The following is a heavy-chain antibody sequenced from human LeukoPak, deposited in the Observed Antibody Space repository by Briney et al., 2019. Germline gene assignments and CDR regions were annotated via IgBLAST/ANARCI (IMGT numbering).Heavy chain of an antibody. J-gene: IGHJ4*02. CDR3: ARDHSSSCQLLDY. Sequence: GPVKVSCKASGYTFTTYGVTWVRQAPGQGLEWMGWISAYNGDTNYAQKFQGRITMTTDTSTSTAYMELRSLRSDDTAVYYCARDHSSSCQLLDYWGQGTLVTVSS. D-gene: IGHD6-13*01. CDR1: GYTFTTYG. CDR2: ISAYNGDT. V-gene: IGHV1-18*01.